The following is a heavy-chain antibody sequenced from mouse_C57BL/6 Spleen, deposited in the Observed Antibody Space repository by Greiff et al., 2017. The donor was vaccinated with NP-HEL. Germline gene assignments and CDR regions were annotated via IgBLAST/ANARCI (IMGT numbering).Heavy chain of an antibody. Sequence: QVQLQQPGAERGMPGASVKLSGKAAGDTFNSYWRDWVKQRPGEGSEWRGEIDPSDSYNNNNQKFKDKSTLTVDKSSSTAYMQLSSLTSEDSAVYYCARSLYGSSSWYFDVWGTGTTVTVSS. V-gene: IGHV1-69*01. CDR3: ARSLYGSSSWYFDV. D-gene: IGHD1-1*01. CDR2: IDPSDSYN. CDR1: GDTFNSYW. J-gene: IGHJ1*03.